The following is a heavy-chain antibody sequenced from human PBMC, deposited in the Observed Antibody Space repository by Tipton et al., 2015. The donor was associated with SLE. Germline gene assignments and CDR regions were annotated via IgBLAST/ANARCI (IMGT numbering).Heavy chain of an antibody. V-gene: IGHV3-7*01. CDR1: GFSLNDYW. J-gene: IGHJ4*02. D-gene: IGHD1-26*01. CDR2: IKQDGSEK. Sequence: SLRLSCAASGFSLNDYWMSWVRQAPGKGLEWVANIKQDGSEKYYVDSVKGRFTISRGNAKNSLFLQMSSLRAEDTAVYYCTRDWGARPHNYWGQGTLVSVSS. CDR3: TRDWGARPHNY.